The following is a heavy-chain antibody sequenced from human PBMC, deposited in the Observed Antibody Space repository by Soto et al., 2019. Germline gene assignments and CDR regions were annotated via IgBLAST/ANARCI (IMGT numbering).Heavy chain of an antibody. CDR3: ARGAATVTPGWFDP. D-gene: IGHD4-17*01. CDR2: IYHSGST. Sequence: SETVSLTCAVSGYSISSGYYWGWIRQTPGKGLEWIASIYHSGSTYYNPSLKSRVTISVDTPKNQFSLKLTSVTAADTAVYYCARGAATVTPGWFDPWGQGIMVTVSS. CDR1: GYSISSGYY. J-gene: IGHJ5*02. V-gene: IGHV4-38-2*01.